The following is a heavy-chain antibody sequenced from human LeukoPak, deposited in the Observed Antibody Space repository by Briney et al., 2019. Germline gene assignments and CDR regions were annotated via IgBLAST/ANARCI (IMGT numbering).Heavy chain of an antibody. J-gene: IGHJ4*02. CDR3: ARVIFDGDYSDY. Sequence: GGSLRLSCAASGFTFTNYAMSWVRQAPGKGLEWVSAISDRGNRQYYADSVKGRFTISRDNSMNTLRLQVNSLRAEDTAVYYCARVIFDGDYSDYWGQGTLVTVSS. CDR1: GFTFTNYA. CDR2: ISDRGNRQ. V-gene: IGHV3-23*01. D-gene: IGHD4-17*01.